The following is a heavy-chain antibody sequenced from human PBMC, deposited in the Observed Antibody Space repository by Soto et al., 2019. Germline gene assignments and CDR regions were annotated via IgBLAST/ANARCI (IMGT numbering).Heavy chain of an antibody. CDR1: VYTFTSYA. J-gene: IGHJ4*02. Sequence: ASVNVSCKASVYTFTSYAFSWVRQAPGQGLEWMGWISAYNGNTNYAQKLQGRVTMTTDTSTSTAYMELRSLRSDDTAVYYCARIGSWALNFDYWGQGTLVTVSS. V-gene: IGHV1-18*01. CDR2: ISAYNGNT. D-gene: IGHD6-13*01. CDR3: ARIGSWALNFDY.